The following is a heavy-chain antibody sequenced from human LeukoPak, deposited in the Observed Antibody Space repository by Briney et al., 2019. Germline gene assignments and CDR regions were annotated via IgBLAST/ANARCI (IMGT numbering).Heavy chain of an antibody. Sequence: PSDTLSLTCAVYGGSCSRYYWSWIRQPPGKGVEWIGKINQSGSTNYNPSLKSRVTISVDTSKNQFSLKLNSVTAADTAVYYCARGRSRYGRGWLVPWGRGRLVTV. D-gene: IGHD6-13*01. V-gene: IGHV4-34*01. J-gene: IGHJ5*02. CDR1: GGSCSRYY. CDR3: ARGRSRYGRGWLVP. CDR2: INQSGST.